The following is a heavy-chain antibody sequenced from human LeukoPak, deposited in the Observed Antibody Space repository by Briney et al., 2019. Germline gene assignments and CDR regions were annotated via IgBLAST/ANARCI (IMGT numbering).Heavy chain of an antibody. CDR3: ARDWTGKHTVTPNWFDP. D-gene: IGHD4-4*01. CDR1: GFTFSSYS. V-gene: IGHV3-21*01. Sequence: SGGSLRLSCAASGFTFSSYSMTWVRQAPGKGLEWVSSISSSSSYIYYADSVKGRFTISRDNAKNSLYLQMNSLRAEDTAVYYCARDWTGKHTVTPNWFDPWGQGTLVTVSS. CDR2: ISSSSSYI. J-gene: IGHJ5*02.